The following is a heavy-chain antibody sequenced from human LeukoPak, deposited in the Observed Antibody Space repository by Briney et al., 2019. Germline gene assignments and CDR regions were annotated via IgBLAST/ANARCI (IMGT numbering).Heavy chain of an antibody. CDR1: GFTFSGYP. V-gene: IGHV3-30-3*01. J-gene: IGHJ6*02. Sequence: PGGSLRLSCAASGFTFSGYPIHWVRQAPGKGLEWVAVISYDGSNKYYADSVKGRFTISRDNSKNTLYLQMNSLRAEDTAVYYCARGPGTITYLGYYYYYGMDVWGQGTTVTVSS. D-gene: IGHD5-12*01. CDR2: ISYDGSNK. CDR3: ARGPGTITYLGYYYYYGMDV.